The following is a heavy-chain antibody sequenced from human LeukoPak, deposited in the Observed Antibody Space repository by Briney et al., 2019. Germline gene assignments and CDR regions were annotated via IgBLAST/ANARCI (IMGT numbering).Heavy chain of an antibody. V-gene: IGHV3-21*01. Sequence: GGSLRLSCTASGFTFSSYSMNWVRQAPGKGLELVSSISTSSSYIYYADSVKSRLTISRDNARNSLYLQMNTLRAEETAVYSCARHLSGITGYTYGRGIDYWGQGTLLTVSS. CDR3: ARHLSGITGYTYGRGIDY. CDR1: GFTFSSYS. J-gene: IGHJ4*02. D-gene: IGHD5-18*01. CDR2: ISTSSSYI.